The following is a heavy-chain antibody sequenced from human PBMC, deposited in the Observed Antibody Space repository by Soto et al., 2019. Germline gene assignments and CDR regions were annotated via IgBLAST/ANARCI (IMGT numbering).Heavy chain of an antibody. CDR2: IYHSGST. Sequence: PSETLSLTCAVSGGSISSGGYSWSWIRQPPGKGLEWIGYIYHSGSTYYNPSLKSRVTISVDRSKNQFSLKLSSVTAADTAVYYCARGMLWGGSYSDYFDYWGQGTLVTVSS. CDR1: GGSISSGGYS. V-gene: IGHV4-30-2*01. D-gene: IGHD1-26*01. CDR3: ARGMLWGGSYSDYFDY. J-gene: IGHJ4*02.